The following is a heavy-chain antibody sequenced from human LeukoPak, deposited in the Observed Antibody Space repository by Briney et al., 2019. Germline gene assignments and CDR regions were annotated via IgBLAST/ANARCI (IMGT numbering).Heavy chain of an antibody. CDR3: TTDTADDFWSGYSQYYFDY. CDR2: IKSTTVGGTT. V-gene: IGHV3-15*01. CDR1: GFTSCNAW. J-gene: IGHJ4*02. D-gene: IGHD3-3*01. Sequence: GGSLRLSCAASGFTSCNAWMSWGRHTPGKGLEWVFRIKSTTVGGTTDYAAPVKGRFTISRDDSKNTLYLQMNSLKTEDTAVYYCTTDTADDFWSGYSQYYFDYWGQGTLVTVSS.